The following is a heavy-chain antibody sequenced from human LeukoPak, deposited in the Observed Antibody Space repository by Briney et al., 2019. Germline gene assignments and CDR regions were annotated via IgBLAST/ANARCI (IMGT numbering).Heavy chain of an antibody. CDR1: GYTLTSYG. D-gene: IGHD3-9*01. Sequence: ASVKVSCKASGYTLTSYGISWVRQAPGQGLEWMGWISAYNGNTNYAQKLQGRVTMTTDTSTSTAYMELRSLRSDDTAVYYCARDTNYDMLTGYFQFDPWGQGTLVTVSS. J-gene: IGHJ5*02. CDR3: ARDTNYDMLTGYFQFDP. V-gene: IGHV1-18*01. CDR2: ISAYNGNT.